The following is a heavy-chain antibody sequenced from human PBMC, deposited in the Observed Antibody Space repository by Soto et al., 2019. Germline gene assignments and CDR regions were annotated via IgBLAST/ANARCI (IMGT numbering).Heavy chain of an antibody. CDR2: MNPNSGNT. Sequence: QVQLVQSGAEVKKPGASVKVSCKASGYTFTSYDVNWVRQATGQGLEWMGWMNPNSGNTGYAQKFQGRVSMTRNTSICTAKMELSSMSSEDTAVYYYAREQQVRGFDPWGQGTLVTVSS. D-gene: IGHD6-13*01. CDR3: AREQQVRGFDP. J-gene: IGHJ5*02. V-gene: IGHV1-8*01. CDR1: GYTFTSYD.